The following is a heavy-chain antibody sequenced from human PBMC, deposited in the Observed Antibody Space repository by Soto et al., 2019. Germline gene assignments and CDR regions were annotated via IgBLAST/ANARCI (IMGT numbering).Heavy chain of an antibody. V-gene: IGHV4-59*01. J-gene: IGHJ5*02. CDR1: GGSISSYY. D-gene: IGHD3-10*01. CDR2: IYYSGST. CDR3: ARTLDGFGELKNWFDP. Sequence: SETLSLTCTVSGGSISSYYWSWIRQPPGKGLEWIGYIYYSGSTNYNPSLKSRVTISVDTSKNQFSLKLSSVTAADTAVYYCARTLDGFGELKNWFDPWGQGTLVTVSS.